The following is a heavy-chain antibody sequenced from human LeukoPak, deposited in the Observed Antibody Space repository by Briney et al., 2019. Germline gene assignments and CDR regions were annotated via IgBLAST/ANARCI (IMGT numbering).Heavy chain of an antibody. CDR2: TSWNSGSI. D-gene: IGHD3-10*01. Sequence: GGSLRLSCAASGFTFDDYAMHWVRQAPGKGLEWVSGTSWNSGSIGYADSVKGRFTISRDNAKNSLYLQMNSLRAEDTALYYCAKANYSGAFDIWGQGTMVTVSS. CDR3: AKANYSGAFDI. V-gene: IGHV3-9*01. CDR1: GFTFDDYA. J-gene: IGHJ3*02.